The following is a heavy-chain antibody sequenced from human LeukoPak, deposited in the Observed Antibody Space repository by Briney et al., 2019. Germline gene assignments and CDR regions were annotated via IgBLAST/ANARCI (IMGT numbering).Heavy chain of an antibody. J-gene: IGHJ6*02. V-gene: IGHV3-23*01. D-gene: IGHD5-12*01. CDR1: GFTFSSYA. CDR3: AEYSGYDYDYYYYGMDV. Sequence: GGSLRLFCAASGFTFSSYAMSWVRQAPGKGLEWVSAISGSGGSTYYADSVKGRFTISRDNSKNTLYLQMNRLRAEDTAVYYCAEYSGYDYDYYYYGMDVWGQGTTVTVSS. CDR2: ISGSGGST.